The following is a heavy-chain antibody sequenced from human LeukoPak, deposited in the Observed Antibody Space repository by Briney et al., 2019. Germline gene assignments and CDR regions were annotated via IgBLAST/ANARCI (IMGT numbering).Heavy chain of an antibody. CDR1: RLLLSSYA. D-gene: IGHD3-10*01. CDR2: ISGSGGST. V-gene: IGHV3-23*01. J-gene: IGHJ4*02. Sequence: AGGSLRLLCAASRLLLSSYAMSWVRQAPGKGLEWVSAISGSGGSTYYADSVKGRFTISRDNSKNTLYLQMNSLRAEDTAVYYCAKEITMVRGFVWGQGTLVTVSS. CDR3: AKEITMVRGFV.